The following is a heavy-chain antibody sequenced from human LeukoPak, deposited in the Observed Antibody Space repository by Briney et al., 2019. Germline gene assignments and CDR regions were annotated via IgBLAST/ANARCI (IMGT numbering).Heavy chain of an antibody. V-gene: IGHV4-59*01. CDR3: AGGFDSNPDY. D-gene: IGHD3-16*01. J-gene: IGHJ4*02. CDR1: GGSISSYY. CDR2: IFYSGST. Sequence: PSETLSLTCTVSGGSISSYYWSWIRQSPGKGLEWIGYIFYSGSTNCNPSLKSRVTISIDTSKNHFSLKLSSVTAADTAVYYCAGGFDSNPDYWGQGTLVTVSS.